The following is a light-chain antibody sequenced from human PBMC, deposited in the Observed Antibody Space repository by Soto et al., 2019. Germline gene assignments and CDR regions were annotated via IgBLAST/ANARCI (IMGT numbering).Light chain of an antibody. Sequence: DIQMTQSPPSLYASVGDRVTITCRASQSISSYLNWYQQKSGQAPKLLMYAASTLQSGVPSRFSGSGSGTDFTLTISRLQPDDFATYFCHSRAFGQGTRLEIK. CDR2: AAS. J-gene: IGKJ5*01. CDR3: HSRA. V-gene: IGKV1-39*01. CDR1: QSISSY.